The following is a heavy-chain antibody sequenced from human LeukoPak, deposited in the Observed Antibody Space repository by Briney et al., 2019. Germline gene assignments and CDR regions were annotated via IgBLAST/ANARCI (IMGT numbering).Heavy chain of an antibody. CDR3: AKTRGYCSGGTCSYMDV. CDR2: IRYDGSNK. D-gene: IGHD2-15*01. J-gene: IGHJ6*03. Sequence: PGGSLRLSCAASGFTFSSYGMHWVRQAPGKGLEWVAFIRYDGSNKYYADSVKGRFTISRDNSKNTLYLQMNSLRAEDTAVYYCAKTRGYCSGGTCSYMDVWGKGTTVTVSS. V-gene: IGHV3-30*02. CDR1: GFTFSSYG.